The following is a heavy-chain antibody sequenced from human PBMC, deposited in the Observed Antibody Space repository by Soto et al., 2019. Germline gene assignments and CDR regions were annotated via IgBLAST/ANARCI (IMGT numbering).Heavy chain of an antibody. CDR1: GSSISNTGYY. CDR3: ARVGLGDYAYYGMDV. V-gene: IGHV4-31*03. J-gene: IGHJ6*02. D-gene: IGHD4-17*01. Sequence: QVQLQESGPGLVKPSQTLSLTCTVSGSSISNTGYYWSWIRQIPVEGLEWIGYIDNSGSTYYNPSLKSRVTISVDTSKNQFSLNLGSVTAADTAMYYCARVGLGDYAYYGMDVWGQGTTVTVSS. CDR2: IDNSGST.